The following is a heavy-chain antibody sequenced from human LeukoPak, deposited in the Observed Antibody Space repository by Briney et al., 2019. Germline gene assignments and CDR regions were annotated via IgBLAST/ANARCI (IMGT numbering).Heavy chain of an antibody. D-gene: IGHD6-19*01. V-gene: IGHV4-34*01. CDR3: AREGEGQIAVANNWFDP. CDR2: INHSGST. Sequence: SETLSLTCAVYGGSFSGYYWSWIRQPPGKGLEWIGEINHSGSTNYNPSLKSRVTISVDTSKNQFSLKLSSVTAADTAVYYCAREGEGQIAVANNWFDPWGQGTLVTVS. CDR1: GGSFSGYY. J-gene: IGHJ5*02.